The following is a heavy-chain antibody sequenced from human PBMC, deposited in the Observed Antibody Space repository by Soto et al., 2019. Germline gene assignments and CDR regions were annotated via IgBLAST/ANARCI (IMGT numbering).Heavy chain of an antibody. CDR3: GSNGSGPNGDYRRIYCYRVDV. CDR1: GFNFISYA. CDR2: IRLSDGIT. Sequence: EVQLLESGGDLMQPGGALTLSCAASGFNFISYALTWVRQAPGQVLGWVSSIRLSDGITYYADSAKGGFIISRDISKSTVSLHMNSLRAGDTAVYYCGSNGSGPNGDYRRIYCYRVDVWGHGSTGTVTS. J-gene: IGHJ6*02. V-gene: IGHV3-23*01. D-gene: IGHD4-17*01.